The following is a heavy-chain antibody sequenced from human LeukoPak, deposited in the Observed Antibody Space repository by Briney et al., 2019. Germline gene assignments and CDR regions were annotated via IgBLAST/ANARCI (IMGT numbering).Heavy chain of an antibody. V-gene: IGHV3-66*01. CDR2: IYSGGST. CDR1: GFTVSSNY. J-gene: IGHJ4*02. Sequence: GGSLRLSCAASGFTVSSNYMSWVRQAPGKGLEWVSVIYSGGSTYYADSVKGRFTISRDNSKNMLYLQMNSLRAEDTAVYYCARVVGTAMVIFDYWGQGTLVTVSS. D-gene: IGHD5-18*01. CDR3: ARVVGTAMVIFDY.